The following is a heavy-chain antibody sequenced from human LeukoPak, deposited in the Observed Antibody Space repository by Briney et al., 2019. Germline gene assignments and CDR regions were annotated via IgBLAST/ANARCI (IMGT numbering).Heavy chain of an antibody. J-gene: IGHJ5*02. CDR2: ISAYNGNT. Sequence: ASVKVSCKASGYTFTSYGISWVRQAPGQGLEWMGWISAYNGNTNYAQKLQGRVTMTTDTSTSTAYMELRSLRSDDTAVYYCARTPYGCGSTAYYYDTCFAPWGQGPRVTVSS. CDR1: GYTFTSYG. CDR3: ARTPYGCGSTAYYYDTCFAP. V-gene: IGHV1-18*01. D-gene: IGHD2-2*01.